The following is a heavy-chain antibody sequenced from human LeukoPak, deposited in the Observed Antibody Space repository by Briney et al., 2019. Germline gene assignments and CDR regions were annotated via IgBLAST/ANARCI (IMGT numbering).Heavy chain of an antibody. J-gene: IGHJ1*01. CDR3: ARDTYYYDSSGHRAEYFQH. D-gene: IGHD3-22*01. CDR2: IYYSGST. V-gene: IGHV4-59*01. CDR1: GGSISSYY. Sequence: SETLSLTCTVSGGSISSYYWSWIRQPPGKGLEWIGYIYYSGSTNYNPSLKSRVTISVDTSKNQFSLKLSSVTAADTAVYYCARDTYYYDSSGHRAEYFQHWGQGTLVTVSS.